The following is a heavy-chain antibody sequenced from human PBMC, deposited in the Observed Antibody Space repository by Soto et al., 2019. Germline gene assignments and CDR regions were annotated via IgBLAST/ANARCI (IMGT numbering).Heavy chain of an antibody. CDR2: INTDNGNT. V-gene: IGHV1-3*04. CDR1: GYTFTRYS. Sequence: QVRLVQSGAEVKKPGASVKISCEASGYTFTRYSLQWVRQAPGQRLEWMGWINTDNGNTGLSHKFQTRVTVVRDTSANMVYMHLNSLTSGATAVYYCARDFDHGSFDYWGQGTPVTVSS. D-gene: IGHD2-2*03. CDR3: ARDFDHGSFDY. J-gene: IGHJ4*01.